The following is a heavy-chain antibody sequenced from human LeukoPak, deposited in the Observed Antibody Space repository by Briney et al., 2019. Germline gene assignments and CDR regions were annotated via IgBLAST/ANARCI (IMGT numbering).Heavy chain of an antibody. D-gene: IGHD3-16*01. CDR3: ARKRGSYNSFDI. J-gene: IGHJ3*02. CDR2: IKQDGSEK. Sequence: PGGSLRLSCAASGFTLSSYWMSWVRQAPGTGREWVANIKQDGSEKYYVDSVKGRFTISRDNAKNSLYLQMNSLRAEDTAVYYCARKRGSYNSFDIWGQGTMVTVSS. CDR1: GFTLSSYW. V-gene: IGHV3-7*01.